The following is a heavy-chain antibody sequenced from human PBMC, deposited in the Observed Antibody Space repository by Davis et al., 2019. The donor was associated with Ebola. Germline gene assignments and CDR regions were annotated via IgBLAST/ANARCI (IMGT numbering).Heavy chain of an antibody. D-gene: IGHD1-26*01. CDR1: GGSFSGYY. Sequence: SETLSLTCAVYGGSFSGYYWSWIRQPPGKGLEWIGEINHSGSTNYNPSLKSRDTISVDTSKNQFSLKLSSVTAADTAVYYCARGIGSYSGWFDPWGQGTLVTVSS. V-gene: IGHV4-34*01. CDR3: ARGIGSYSGWFDP. J-gene: IGHJ5*02. CDR2: INHSGST.